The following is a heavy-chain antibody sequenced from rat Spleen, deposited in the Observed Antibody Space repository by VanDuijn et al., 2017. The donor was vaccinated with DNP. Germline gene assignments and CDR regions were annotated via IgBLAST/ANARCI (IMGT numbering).Heavy chain of an antibody. J-gene: IGHJ2*01. V-gene: IGHV10-4*01. CDR3: TRGPPFDY. CDR2: ISFRTHNFAT. CDR1: GFDFNSYT. D-gene: IGHD4-3*01. Sequence: VQLVESGGGLVQPKGSLKLSCAASGFDFNSYTMSWVRQAPGKGLDWVASISFRTHNFATLYADSVEERFTVSRDASQSMVYLQMNNLKTEDTALYYCTRGPPFDYWGQGVMVTVSS.